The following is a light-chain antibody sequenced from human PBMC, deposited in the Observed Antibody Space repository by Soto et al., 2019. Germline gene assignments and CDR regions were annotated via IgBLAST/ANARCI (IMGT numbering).Light chain of an antibody. CDR1: ISNIGNNT. CDR2: SND. Sequence: QSVLTQPPSASGTPGQRVTISCSGTISNIGNNTMNWYQQLPGTAPKLLIYSNDQRPSGVPDRFSGSKSGTSASLAISGLQSDDEADYFCASWDDSLTGGVFGGGTKLTVL. V-gene: IGLV1-44*01. CDR3: ASWDDSLTGGV. J-gene: IGLJ3*02.